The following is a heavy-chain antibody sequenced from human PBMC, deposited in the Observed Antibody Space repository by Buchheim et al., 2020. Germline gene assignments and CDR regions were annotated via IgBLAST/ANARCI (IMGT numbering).Heavy chain of an antibody. CDR1: GGSISSYY. Sequence: QVQLQESGPGLVKPSETLSLTCTVSGGSISSYYWSWIRQPPGKGLEWIGYIYYSGSTNYNPSLKSRVTISVDTSKNQFSLKLSSVTAADTAVYYCANGNGSGSYYNHYYGMDVWGQGTT. V-gene: IGHV4-59*01. J-gene: IGHJ6*02. D-gene: IGHD3-10*01. CDR2: IYYSGST. CDR3: ANGNGSGSYYNHYYGMDV.